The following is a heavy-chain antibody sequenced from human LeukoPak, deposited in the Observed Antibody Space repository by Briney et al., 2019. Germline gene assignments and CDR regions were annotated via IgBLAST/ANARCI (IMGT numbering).Heavy chain of an antibody. J-gene: IGHJ3*02. V-gene: IGHV3-11*04. Sequence: KPGGSLRLSCAASGFTFSDYYMSWIRQAPGKGLEWVSYIGSSGRTIYYADSVKGRFTISRDNAKNSLYLQMNSLRAEDTAVYYCVRDGKAVAVAFDIWGQGTMVTVSS. CDR1: GFTFSDYY. D-gene: IGHD6-19*01. CDR3: VRDGKAVAVAFDI. CDR2: IGSSGRTI.